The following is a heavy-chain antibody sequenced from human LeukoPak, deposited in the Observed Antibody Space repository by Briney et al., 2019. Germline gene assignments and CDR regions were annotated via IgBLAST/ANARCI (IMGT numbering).Heavy chain of an antibody. CDR1: GYTFTSYY. CDR3: ARSADSSGWSYYYYYYYMDV. V-gene: IGHV1-46*01. Sequence: ASVKVSCKASGYTFTSYYMHWVRQAPGQGLEWMGIINPSGGSTSYAQKFQGRVTMTRDMSTSTVYMELSSLRSEDTAVYYCARSADSSGWSYYYYYYYMDVWGKGTTVTVSS. CDR2: INPSGGST. J-gene: IGHJ6*03. D-gene: IGHD6-19*01.